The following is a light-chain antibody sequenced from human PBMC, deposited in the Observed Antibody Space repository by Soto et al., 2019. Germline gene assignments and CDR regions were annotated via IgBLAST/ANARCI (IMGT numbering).Light chain of an antibody. CDR1: SSDVGGYKY. V-gene: IGLV2-14*01. J-gene: IGLJ2*01. Sequence: QSALTQPASVSGSPGQSITISCTGTSSDVGGYKYVSWYQQHPGKAPKLKIYDVSNRPSGASNRFSGSKSGNTASLTISGLQAEGEADYYCSSYTSSSTVVFGGGTKLTVL. CDR3: SSYTSSSTVV. CDR2: DVS.